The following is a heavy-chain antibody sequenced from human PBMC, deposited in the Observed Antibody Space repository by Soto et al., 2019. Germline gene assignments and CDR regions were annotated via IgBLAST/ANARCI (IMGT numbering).Heavy chain of an antibody. Sequence: PGGSLRFSCAASGFTFSSYSMNWVRQAPGKGLEWVSSISSSSSYISYADSVKGRFTISRDNAKTSLFLQMNSLRAEDTAVYYCARDDPYGPVDCWGQGTPVTVSS. CDR3: ARDDPYGPVDC. CDR1: GFTFSSYS. V-gene: IGHV3-21*01. CDR2: ISSSSSYI. J-gene: IGHJ4*02. D-gene: IGHD3-10*01.